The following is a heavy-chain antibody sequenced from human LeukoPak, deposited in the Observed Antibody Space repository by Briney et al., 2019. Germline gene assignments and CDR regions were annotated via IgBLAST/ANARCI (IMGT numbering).Heavy chain of an antibody. J-gene: IGHJ4*02. CDR1: GFTFSSYG. V-gene: IGHV3-23*01. CDR2: ISGSGGST. Sequence: GGSLRLSCAASGFTFSSYGMHWVRQAPGKGLEWVSSISGSGGSTYYADSVKGRFTISRDNSKNTLYLQMNSLRAEDTAVYYCAKGHHYYGSGSRFDYWGQGTLVTVSS. CDR3: AKGHHYYGSGSRFDY. D-gene: IGHD3-10*01.